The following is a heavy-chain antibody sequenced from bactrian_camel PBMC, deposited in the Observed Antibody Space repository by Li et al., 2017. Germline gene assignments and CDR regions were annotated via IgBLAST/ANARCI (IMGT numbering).Heavy chain of an antibody. V-gene: IGHV3S53*01. CDR2: IAGDGRT. J-gene: IGHJ4*01. Sequence: HVQLVESGGGSVQAGGSLKLSCVASGYTLPLHVAWFRRLPGQGREGVAAIAGDGRTNYADSVKGRFTISRDGAKNVIVLQMGSLKPEDTGTYYCAARRPPCGSQWALENTALTARARGPRSPSP. D-gene: IGHD2*01. CDR1: GYTLPLH.